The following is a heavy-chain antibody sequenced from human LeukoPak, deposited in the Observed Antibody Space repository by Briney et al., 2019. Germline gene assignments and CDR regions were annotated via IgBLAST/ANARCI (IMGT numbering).Heavy chain of an antibody. V-gene: IGHV1-24*01. CDR2: FDPEDGET. D-gene: IGHD2-2*01. J-gene: IGHJ5*02. Sequence: GASAKVSCKVSGYTLTELSMHWVRQAPGKGLEWMGGFDPEDGETIYAQKFQGRVTMTEDTSTDTAYMELSSLRSEDTAVYYCATTPAAMSAWFDPWGQGTLVTVSS. CDR1: GYTLTELS. CDR3: ATTPAAMSAWFDP.